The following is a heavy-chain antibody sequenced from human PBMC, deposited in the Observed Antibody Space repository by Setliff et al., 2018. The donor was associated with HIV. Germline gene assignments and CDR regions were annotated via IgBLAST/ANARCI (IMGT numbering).Heavy chain of an antibody. CDR1: GGSITSSSSY. J-gene: IGHJ4*02. CDR3: ARLGSGWNWVTRIDY. CDR2: VYYSGST. Sequence: SETLSLTCTVSGGSITSSSSYWGWIRQPPGKGLEWIGSVYYSGSTYYNPSLESRVTMFIDTSKKQFSLKVSSVTAADTAVYYCARLGSGWNWVTRIDYWGRGTLVTVSS. D-gene: IGHD6-19*01. V-gene: IGHV4-39*01.